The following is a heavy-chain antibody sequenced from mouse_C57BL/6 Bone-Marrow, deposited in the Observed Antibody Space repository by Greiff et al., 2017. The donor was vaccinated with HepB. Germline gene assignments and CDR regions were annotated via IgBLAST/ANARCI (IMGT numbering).Heavy chain of an antibody. CDR3: TRDRDYYGIDY. CDR2: ISSGGDYI. V-gene: IGHV5-9-1*02. Sequence: DVQLVESGEGLVKPGGSLKLSCAASGFTFSSYAMSWVRQTPEKRLEWVAYISSGGDYIYYADTVKGRFTISRDNARNTLYLQMSSLKSEDTAMYYCTRDRDYYGIDYWGQGTTLTVSS. CDR1: GFTFSSYA. J-gene: IGHJ2*01. D-gene: IGHD1-1*01.